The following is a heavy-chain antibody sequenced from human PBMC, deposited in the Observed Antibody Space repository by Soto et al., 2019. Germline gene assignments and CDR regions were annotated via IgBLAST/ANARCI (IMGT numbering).Heavy chain of an antibody. CDR1: GFTFDDYA. Sequence: EVQLVESGGGLVQPGRSLRLSCAASGFTFDDYAMHWVRQAPGKGLEWVSGISWNSGSIGYADSVKGRFTISRDNAKNSLYLQMNSLRAEDTALYYCAKAKTGTMSPLFDYWGQGTLVTVSS. CDR3: AKAKTGTMSPLFDY. D-gene: IGHD1-7*01. J-gene: IGHJ4*02. CDR2: ISWNSGSI. V-gene: IGHV3-9*01.